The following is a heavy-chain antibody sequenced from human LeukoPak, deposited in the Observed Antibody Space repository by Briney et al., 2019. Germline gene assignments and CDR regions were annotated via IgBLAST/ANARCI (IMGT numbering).Heavy chain of an antibody. CDR1: GYTFTGYY. Sequence: ASVKVSCKASGYTFTGYYIHWVRQAPGQELEWMGQINPNSGGTNYAQKFQGRVTMTRDTSISTAYMELSRLRSDDTAVYYCARGRMVYAMGFDPWGQGTLVTVSS. V-gene: IGHV1-2*06. CDR2: INPNSGGT. J-gene: IGHJ5*02. D-gene: IGHD2-8*01. CDR3: ARGRMVYAMGFDP.